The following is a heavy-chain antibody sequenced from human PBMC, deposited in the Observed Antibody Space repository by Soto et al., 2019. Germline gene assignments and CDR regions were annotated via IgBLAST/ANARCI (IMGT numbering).Heavy chain of an antibody. D-gene: IGHD3-10*01. CDR1: GFTFSSYS. J-gene: IGHJ4*02. CDR2: FRGSGDDGTT. V-gene: IGHV3-23*01. CDR3: AKKVNSGSGSQYFDY. Sequence: GVSLRLSCAASGFTFSSYSMSWVRQAPGKGLEWVSGFRGSGDDGTTYYADSVKGRFTISRDNSKNMLFLQMNSLRAEDTAIYXCAKKVNSGSGSQYFDYWGQGTLVTVSS.